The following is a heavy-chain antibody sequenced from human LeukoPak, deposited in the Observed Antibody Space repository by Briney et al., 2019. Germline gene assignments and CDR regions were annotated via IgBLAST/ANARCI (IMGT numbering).Heavy chain of an antibody. CDR3: AREARRGYSYGLDY. CDR1: GGSISSYY. J-gene: IGHJ4*02. CDR2: IYTSGST. D-gene: IGHD5-18*01. Sequence: SETLSLTCTVSGGSISSYYWGWIRQPAGKGLEWIGRIYTSGSTNYNPSLKSRVTMSVDMSKNQFSLKLSSVTAADTAVYYCAREARRGYSYGLDYWGQGTLVTVSS. V-gene: IGHV4-4*07.